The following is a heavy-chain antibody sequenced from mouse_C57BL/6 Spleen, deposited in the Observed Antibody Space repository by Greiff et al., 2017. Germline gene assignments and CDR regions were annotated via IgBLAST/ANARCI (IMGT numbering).Heavy chain of an antibody. J-gene: IGHJ4*01. CDR3: AQLGLYCAMGY. D-gene: IGHD4-1*02. CDR2: IYPGSGST. Sequence: QVQLQQPGAELVKPGASVKMSCKASGYTFTSYWITWVKQRPGQGLEWIGDIYPGSGSTNYNEKFKSKATLTVDTSSSTAYMQLSSLTSGDSAVYFCAQLGLYCAMGYRDQGTSVTISS. CDR1: GYTFTSYW. V-gene: IGHV1-55*01.